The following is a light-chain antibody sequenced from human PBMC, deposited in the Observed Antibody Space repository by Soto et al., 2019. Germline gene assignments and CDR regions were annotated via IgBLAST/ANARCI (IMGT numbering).Light chain of an antibody. CDR3: QHRSTWPLT. Sequence: EIVLTQSPATLSLSPGERATLSCRASQSFSDYLAWYQQKPGQAPRLLIYDASRRATGIPARFSGSGSGTDFTLTITILEPEDFAFYYCQHRSTWPLTFGQGTRLEIK. CDR2: DAS. CDR1: QSFSDY. V-gene: IGKV3-11*01. J-gene: IGKJ5*01.